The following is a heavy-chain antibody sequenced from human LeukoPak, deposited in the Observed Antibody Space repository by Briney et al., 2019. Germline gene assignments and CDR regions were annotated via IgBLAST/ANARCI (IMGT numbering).Heavy chain of an antibody. Sequence: PSETLSLTCAVYGGSFSGYYWGWIRQPPGKGLEWIGSIYHSGSTYYNPSLKSRVTISVDTSKNQFSLKLSSVTAADTAVYYCASLYYDFWSGYSDYWYFDLWGRGTLVTVSS. CDR2: IYHSGST. CDR3: ASLYYDFWSGYSDYWYFDL. J-gene: IGHJ2*01. V-gene: IGHV4-38-2*01. CDR1: GGSFSGYY. D-gene: IGHD3-3*01.